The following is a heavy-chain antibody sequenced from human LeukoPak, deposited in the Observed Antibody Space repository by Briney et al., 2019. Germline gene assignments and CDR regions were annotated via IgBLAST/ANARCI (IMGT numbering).Heavy chain of an antibody. D-gene: IGHD4-17*01. J-gene: IGHJ4*02. CDR3: ARADDYEKTHDY. CDR1: GVYISSYY. Sequence: SETLSLTCTVSGVYISSYYWSWIRQPPGKGLEWIEYIYYSGSTNYNPSLKSRVTISVDTSKNQFSLKLSSVTAADTAVYYCARADDYEKTHDYWGQGTLVTVSS. V-gene: IGHV4-59*01. CDR2: IYYSGST.